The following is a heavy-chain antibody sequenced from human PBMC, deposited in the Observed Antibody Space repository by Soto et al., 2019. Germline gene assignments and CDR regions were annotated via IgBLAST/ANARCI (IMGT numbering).Heavy chain of an antibody. CDR2: ISWNSGSI. CDR1: GFSFDDYA. V-gene: IGHV3-9*01. J-gene: IGHJ4*02. D-gene: IGHD2-2*01. Sequence: EVQLVESGGGLVQPGRSLRLSCAASGFSFDDYAMHWVRQAPGNGLEWVSGISWNSGSIGYADSVKGRFTISRDNAKNSLYLEMNSLRAEDTALYYCAKEDAEGGFDYWGQGTLVTVSS. CDR3: AKEDAEGGFDY.